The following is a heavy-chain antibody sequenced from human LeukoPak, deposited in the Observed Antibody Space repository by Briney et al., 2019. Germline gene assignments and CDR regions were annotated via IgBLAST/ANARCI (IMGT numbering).Heavy chain of an antibody. CDR1: GGSFSGYY. J-gene: IGHJ4*02. V-gene: IGHV4-34*11. Sequence: KSSETLSLTCAVYGGSFSGYYWSWIRQSPGKGLEWIGSIYYSGSTYYNPSLKSRATISVDTSKKQFSLSLSSVTAADTAVYYCARDYYDSSGYYYFDYWGQGTLVTVSS. D-gene: IGHD3-22*01. CDR3: ARDYYDSSGYYYFDY. CDR2: IYYSGST.